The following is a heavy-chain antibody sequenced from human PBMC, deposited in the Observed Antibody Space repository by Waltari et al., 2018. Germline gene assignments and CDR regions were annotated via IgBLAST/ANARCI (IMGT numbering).Heavy chain of an antibody. J-gene: IGHJ3*01. CDR3: ARPRRGRDAFDV. V-gene: IGHV5-51*03. D-gene: IGHD3-10*01. CDR2: IWPDDSDT. CDR1: GYSFISYW. Sequence: EVQLVQSGPEVKKSGESLRISCQVSGYSFISYWIAWVRQMPGKGLEYMGIIWPDDSDTRYSPSFQGQVIISVDKSIGTAYPQLNTLKASDTAMYYCARPRRGRDAFDVWGPGTMVTVS.